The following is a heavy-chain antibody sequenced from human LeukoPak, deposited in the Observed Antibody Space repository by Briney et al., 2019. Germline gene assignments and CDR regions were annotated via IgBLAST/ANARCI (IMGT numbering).Heavy chain of an antibody. J-gene: IGHJ4*02. D-gene: IGHD6-6*01. CDR3: GTLSIAAHRGDY. V-gene: IGHV3-23*01. CDR1: GFTFSSYA. Sequence: QSGESLKISCAASGFTFSSYAMSWVRQAPGKGLEWVSAISGSGGSTYYADSVKGRFTISRDNSKNTLYLQMNSLRAEDTAVYYCGTLSIAAHRGDYWGQGTLVTVSS. CDR2: ISGSGGST.